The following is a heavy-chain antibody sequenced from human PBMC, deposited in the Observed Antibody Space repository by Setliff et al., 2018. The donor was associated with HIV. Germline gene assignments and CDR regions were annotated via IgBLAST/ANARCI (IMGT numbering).Heavy chain of an antibody. J-gene: IGHJ6*02. D-gene: IGHD3-16*01. V-gene: IGHV1-69*13. CDR2: IISIFDKA. CDR1: GGSFNTYA. CDR3: ARGGYYYYFGVDV. Sequence: SVKVSCKSSGGSFNTYAINWVRQAPGQGLEWMGGIISIFDKANYAQKFHGRLTITADDSTRTVYMELNSLGSGDTAVYYCARGGYYYYFGVDVWGQGTTVTVSS.